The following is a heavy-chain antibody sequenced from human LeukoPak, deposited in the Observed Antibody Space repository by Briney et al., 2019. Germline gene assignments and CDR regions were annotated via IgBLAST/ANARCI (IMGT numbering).Heavy chain of an antibody. CDR2: ISAYNGNT. Sequence: ASVQVSCKASGYTFTSYGISWVRQAPGQGLEWMGWISAYNGNTNYAQKLQGRVTMTTDTSTSTAYMELRSLRSDDTAVYYCARDYGPRYYDSSGLLFDIWGQGTMVTVSS. V-gene: IGHV1-18*01. J-gene: IGHJ3*02. CDR1: GYTFTSYG. D-gene: IGHD3-22*01. CDR3: ARDYGPRYYDSSGLLFDI.